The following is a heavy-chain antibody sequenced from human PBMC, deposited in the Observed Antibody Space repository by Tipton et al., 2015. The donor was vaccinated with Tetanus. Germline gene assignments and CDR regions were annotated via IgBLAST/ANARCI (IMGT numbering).Heavy chain of an antibody. CDR2: IHPSGSV. CDR1: GGSFSGYY. CDR3: ARGRDQYKSGNY. J-gene: IGHJ4*02. D-gene: IGHD5-24*01. Sequence: TLSLTCAVYGGSFSGYYCTWIRQSPGKGLEWIGEIHPSGSVNYNPSLKSRVTILLDTSENQFSLKLSSVTGADTAVYYCARGRDQYKSGNYWGQGTLVTVSS. V-gene: IGHV4-34*01.